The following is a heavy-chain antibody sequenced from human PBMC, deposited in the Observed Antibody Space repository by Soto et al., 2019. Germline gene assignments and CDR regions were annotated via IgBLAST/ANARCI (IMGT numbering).Heavy chain of an antibody. J-gene: IGHJ4*02. CDR2: IYYSGST. D-gene: IGHD6-19*01. CDR3: ARVYGGIAVAAPFAY. V-gene: IGHV4-59*01. CDR1: GGSISSYY. Sequence: SETLSLTCTVSGGSISSYYWSWIRQPPGKGLEWIGYIYYSGSTNYNPSLKSRVTISVDTSKNQFSLKLSSVTAADTAVYYCARVYGGIAVAAPFAYWGQGTLVPVSS.